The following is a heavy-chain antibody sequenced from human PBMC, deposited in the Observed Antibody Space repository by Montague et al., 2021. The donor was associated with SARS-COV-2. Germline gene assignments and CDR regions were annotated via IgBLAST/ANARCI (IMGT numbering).Heavy chain of an antibody. CDR2: INYSGST. CDR3: ARAPDYDILTGDLNDGFDF. CDR1: GGSFSGYY. D-gene: IGHD3-9*01. Sequence: SETLSLTCTVSGGSFSGYYWSWIRQPPGKALEWIGEINYSGSTNYNPSLKSRVTISVDTSKSQFSLKLSSVTAADTAVYYCARAPDYDILTGDLNDGFDFWGQGTLVTVSS. J-gene: IGHJ4*02. V-gene: IGHV4-34*01.